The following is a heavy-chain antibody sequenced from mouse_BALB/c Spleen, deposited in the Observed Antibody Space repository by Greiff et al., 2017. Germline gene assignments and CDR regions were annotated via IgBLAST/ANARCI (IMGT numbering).Heavy chain of an antibody. Sequence: QVQLKESGAELVRPGTSVKVSCKASGYAFTNYLIEWVKQRPGQGLEWIGVINPGSGGTNYNEKFKGKATLTADKSSSTAYMQLSSLTSDDSAVYFCAREEPWYFDVWGAGTTVTVSS. CDR3: AREEPWYFDV. J-gene: IGHJ1*01. V-gene: IGHV1-54*01. CDR1: GYAFTNYL. CDR2: INPGSGGT.